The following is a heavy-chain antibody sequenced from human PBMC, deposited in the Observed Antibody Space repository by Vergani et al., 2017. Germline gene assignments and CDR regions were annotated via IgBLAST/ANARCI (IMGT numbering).Heavy chain of an antibody. V-gene: IGHV4-34*11. CDR2: IYYSGST. CDR1: GGSFSGYY. Sequence: QVQLQQWGAGLLKPSETLSLTCAVYGGSFSGYYWSWTRQPPGKGLEWIGYIYYSGSTNYNPSLKSRVTISVDTSKNQFSLKLSSVTAADTAVYYCARVGGEGYDFWSGYYKYYYYMDVWGKGP. CDR3: ARVGGEGYDFWSGYYKYYYYMDV. J-gene: IGHJ6*03. D-gene: IGHD3-3*01.